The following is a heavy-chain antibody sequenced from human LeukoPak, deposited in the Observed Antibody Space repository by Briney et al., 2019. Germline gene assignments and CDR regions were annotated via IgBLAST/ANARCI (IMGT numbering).Heavy chain of an antibody. CDR1: GYTFTGYY. D-gene: IGHD3-22*01. CDR3: ARSSYYYDSSGNDY. Sequence: ASVKVSCKASGYTFTGYYMHWVRQAPGQGLEWMGWINPNSGGTNYAQKFQGRVTMTRDTSISTAYMELSRLRSDDTAVYYCARSSYYYDSSGNDYWGQGTLVTVSS. CDR2: INPNSGGT. J-gene: IGHJ4*02. V-gene: IGHV1-2*02.